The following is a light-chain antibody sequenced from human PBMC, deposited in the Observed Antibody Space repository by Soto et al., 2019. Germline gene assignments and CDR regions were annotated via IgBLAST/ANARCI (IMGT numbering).Light chain of an antibody. CDR1: QSLLHSDGKTY. CDR2: EVS. J-gene: IGKJ1*01. CDR3: MQSLEPPRT. Sequence: DIVMTQTPLSLSVTPGQPTSISCKSSQSLLHSDGKTYLSWYLQKPGQPPQLLISEVSNRFSGVPDRFSGSGSGTDFTLKISRVEADDVGVYYCMQSLEPPRTFGQGTKVEIK. V-gene: IGKV2D-29*01.